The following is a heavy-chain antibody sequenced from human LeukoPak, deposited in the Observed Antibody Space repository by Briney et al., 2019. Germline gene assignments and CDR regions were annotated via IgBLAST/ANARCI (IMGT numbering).Heavy chain of an antibody. V-gene: IGHV3-21*01. J-gene: IGHJ3*02. CDR2: ISSSSSYI. Sequence: GGSLRLSCAASGFTFSCYSMNWVRQAPGKGLEWVSSISSSSSYIYYAGSVKGRFTISRDNAKNSLYLQMNSLRAEDTAVYYCARESTSIPSIWGQGTMVTVSS. CDR3: ARESTSIPSI. D-gene: IGHD2-21*01. CDR1: GFTFSCYS.